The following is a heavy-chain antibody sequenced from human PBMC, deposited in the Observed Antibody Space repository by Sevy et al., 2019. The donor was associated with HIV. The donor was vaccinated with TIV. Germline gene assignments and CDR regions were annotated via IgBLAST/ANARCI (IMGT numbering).Heavy chain of an antibody. J-gene: IGHJ3*02. CDR2: LFPGSSDV. Sequence: GGSLRLSCKASGYSFTAYWIGWVRQLPGKGLEWMGILFPGSSDVGSFQGQVTVSADRSLNTAYLQWDSLKASDSAIYYCARGGHLPLDAFDIWGQGTMVTVSS. CDR3: ARGGHLPLDAFDI. D-gene: IGHD2-15*01. CDR1: GYSFTAYW. V-gene: IGHV5-51*01.